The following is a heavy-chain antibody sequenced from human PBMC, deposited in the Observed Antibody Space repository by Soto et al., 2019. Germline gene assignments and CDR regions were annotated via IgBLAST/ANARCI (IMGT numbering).Heavy chain of an antibody. Sequence: QVQLVQSGAEVKKPGSSVKVSCKSSGGTFSTYGINWVRQAPGQGLEWMGMIIPNFGTPTYAQKFRGRVSITADESTSTAYMELSSLTSDDTAFYDCARDGRSSSYDFWGQGTLVTVSS. D-gene: IGHD6-13*01. CDR1: GGTFSTYG. CDR2: IIPNFGTP. J-gene: IGHJ4*02. V-gene: IGHV1-69*18. CDR3: ARDGRSSSYDF.